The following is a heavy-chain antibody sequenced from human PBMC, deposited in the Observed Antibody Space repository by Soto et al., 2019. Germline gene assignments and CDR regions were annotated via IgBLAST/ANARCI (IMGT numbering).Heavy chain of an antibody. D-gene: IGHD2-15*01. CDR1: GFTFSSYA. V-gene: IGHV3-23*01. Sequence: GGSLRLSCAASGFTFSSYAMSWVRQAPGKGLEWVSAISGSGGSTYYADSVKGRFTISRDNSKNTLYLQMNSLRAEDTAVYYCAKSERGHNKVVTLIKGSMDVWGQGTTVTVSS. J-gene: IGHJ6*02. CDR3: AKSERGHNKVVTLIKGSMDV. CDR2: ISGSGGST.